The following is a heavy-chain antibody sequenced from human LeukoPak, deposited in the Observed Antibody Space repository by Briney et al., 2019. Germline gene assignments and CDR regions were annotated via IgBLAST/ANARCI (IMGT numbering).Heavy chain of an antibody. V-gene: IGHV4-4*02. CDR2: INHSGST. J-gene: IGHJ2*01. CDR1: GDSISNNNW. D-gene: IGHD6-13*01. CDR3: ARGDSSSWDIVGRYFDL. Sequence: PSETLSLTCVVSGDSISNNNWWSWVRQSPGKGLEWIGEINHSGSTNYNPSLKSRVTISVDTSKNQFSLKLSSVTAADTAVYYCARGDSSSWDIVGRYFDLWGRGTLVTVSS.